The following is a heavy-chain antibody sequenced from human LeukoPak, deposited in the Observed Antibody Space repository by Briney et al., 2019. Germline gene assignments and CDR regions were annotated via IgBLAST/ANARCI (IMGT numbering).Heavy chain of an antibody. J-gene: IGHJ5*02. V-gene: IGHV1-69*04. CDR2: IIPILGIA. D-gene: IGHD3-10*01. CDR3: AREYFDYYGSGRAYNWFDP. Sequence: ASVKVSCKASGYTFSNYDINWVRQATGQVLECMGRIIPILGIANYAQKFQGRVTITADKSTSTAYMELSSLRSEDTAVYYCAREYFDYYGSGRAYNWFDPWGQGTLVTVSS. CDR1: GYTFSNYD.